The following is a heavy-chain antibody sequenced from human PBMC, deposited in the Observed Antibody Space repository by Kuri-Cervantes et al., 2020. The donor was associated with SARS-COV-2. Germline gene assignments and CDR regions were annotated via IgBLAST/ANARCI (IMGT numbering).Heavy chain of an antibody. D-gene: IGHD3-22*01. CDR3: AREAYNYYYDSSGYLLGGAFDI. Sequence: GESLKISCAASGLTVSSNYMCWVRQAPGKGLEWVSVIYSGGSTYYADSVKGRFTISRDNSKNTLYLQMNSLRAEDTAVYYCAREAYNYYYDSSGYLLGGAFDIWGQGTMVTVSS. J-gene: IGHJ3*02. CDR2: IYSGGST. V-gene: IGHV3-53*01. CDR1: GLTVSSNY.